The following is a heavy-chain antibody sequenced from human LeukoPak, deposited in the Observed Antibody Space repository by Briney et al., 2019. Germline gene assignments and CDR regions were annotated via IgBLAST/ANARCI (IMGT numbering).Heavy chain of an antibody. Sequence: GGSLRLSCAASGLTFSSYWMTWDRQAPGKGLEWVANIKQDGSEKNYVDSVKGRFTISRDNAKHSLYLQMNSLRAEDTAVYYCARERDDYYFDYWGQGTLVTVSS. CDR2: IKQDGSEK. V-gene: IGHV3-7*01. CDR1: GLTFSSYW. D-gene: IGHD3-3*01. J-gene: IGHJ4*02. CDR3: ARERDDYYFDY.